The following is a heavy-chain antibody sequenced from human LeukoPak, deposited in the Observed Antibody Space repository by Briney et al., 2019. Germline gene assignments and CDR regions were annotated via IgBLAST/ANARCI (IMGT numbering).Heavy chain of an antibody. CDR2: ISGDGGST. V-gene: IGHV3-43*02. D-gene: IGHD5-18*01. Sequence: GGSLRLSCAASGFTFDDYAMHWVRQAPGKGLEWVSLISGDGGSTYYADSVKGRFTISRDNSKNSLYLQMNSLRTEDTALYYCAKDARIQLWTYYFDYWGQGTLVTVSS. CDR3: AKDARIQLWTYYFDY. J-gene: IGHJ4*02. CDR1: GFTFDDYA.